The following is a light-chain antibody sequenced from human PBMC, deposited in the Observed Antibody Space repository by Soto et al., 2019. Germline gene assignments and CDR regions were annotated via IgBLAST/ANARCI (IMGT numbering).Light chain of an antibody. V-gene: IGKV1-39*01. J-gene: IGKJ1*01. Sequence: DIQMTQSPSSLSASVGDRVTITCRASQSISSYLNWYQHKPGKAPKLLIYAASSLQTGVPSRFSGSRSGTDFAPTLSSLQRDDFATYYCQQTDCFPRTFGQGTKVEMK. CDR3: QQTDCFPRT. CDR2: AAS. CDR1: QSISSY.